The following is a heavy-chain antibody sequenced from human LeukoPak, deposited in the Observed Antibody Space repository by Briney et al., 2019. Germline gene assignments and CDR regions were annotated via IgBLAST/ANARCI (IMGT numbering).Heavy chain of an antibody. V-gene: IGHV1-18*01. D-gene: IGHD3-22*01. Sequence: ASVKVSCKASGYTFTSYGISWVRQAPGPGLEWMGWISAYNGNTNYAQKLQGRVTMTTDTSTSTAYMELRSLRSDDTAVYYCARAHYYDSSGYYYDPYYYYYYGMDVWGQGTTVTVSS. CDR3: ARAHYYDSSGYYYDPYYYYYYGMDV. J-gene: IGHJ6*02. CDR2: ISAYNGNT. CDR1: GYTFTSYG.